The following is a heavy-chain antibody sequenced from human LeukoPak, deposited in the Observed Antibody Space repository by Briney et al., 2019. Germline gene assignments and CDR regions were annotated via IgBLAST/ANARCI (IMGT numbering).Heavy chain of an antibody. D-gene: IGHD6-19*01. CDR2: ISWNSGSI. CDR1: GFTFDDYA. Sequence: GGSLRLSCAASGFTFDDYAMHRVRQAPGKGLEWVSGISWNSGSIGYADSVKGRFTISRDNAKNSLYLQMNSLRAEDTALYYCAKDRLAGVAVAVDYWGQGTLVTVSS. J-gene: IGHJ4*02. V-gene: IGHV3-9*01. CDR3: AKDRLAGVAVAVDY.